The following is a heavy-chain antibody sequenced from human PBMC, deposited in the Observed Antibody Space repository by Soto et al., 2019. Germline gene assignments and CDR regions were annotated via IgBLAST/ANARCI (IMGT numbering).Heavy chain of an antibody. CDR1: GGSISSGGYY. CDR3: ARVFSDSSSFFAP. J-gene: IGHJ5*02. V-gene: IGHV4-31*03. CDR2: IYYSGST. D-gene: IGHD6-13*01. Sequence: PSETLSLTCTVSGGSISSGGYYWSGIRQHPGKGLEWIGYIYYSGSTYYNPSLKSRVTISVDTSKNQFSLKLSSVTAADTAVYYCARVFSDSSSFFAPWGQGTLVTVSS.